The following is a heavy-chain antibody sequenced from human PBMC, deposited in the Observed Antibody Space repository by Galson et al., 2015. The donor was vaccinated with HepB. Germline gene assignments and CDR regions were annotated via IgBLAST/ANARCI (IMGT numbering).Heavy chain of an antibody. CDR2: ISSNGGST. Sequence: SLRLSCAASGFTFSSYAMHWVRQAPGKGLEYVSAISSNGGSTYYADSVKGRFTISRDNSKNTLYLQMSSLRAEDTAVYYCVKDPRGRYFDWLFVYWGQGTLVTVSS. CDR1: GFTFSSYA. J-gene: IGHJ4*02. V-gene: IGHV3-64D*06. CDR3: VKDPRGRYFDWLFVY. D-gene: IGHD3-9*01.